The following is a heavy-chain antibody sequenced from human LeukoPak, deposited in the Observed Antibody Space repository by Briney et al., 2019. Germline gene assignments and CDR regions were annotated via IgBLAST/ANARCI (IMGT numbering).Heavy chain of an antibody. V-gene: IGHV1-69*04. D-gene: IGHD3-10*01. J-gene: IGHJ5*02. CDR1: GDNFSRYT. CDR2: IIPILGIA. CDR3: ARDGENWFDP. Sequence: SVKVSCKASGDNFSRYTVTWVRQAPGQGLEWMGRIIPILGIANYAQKFQGRVTITADKSTSTAYMELSSLRSEDTAVYYCARDGENWFDPWGQGTLVTVSS.